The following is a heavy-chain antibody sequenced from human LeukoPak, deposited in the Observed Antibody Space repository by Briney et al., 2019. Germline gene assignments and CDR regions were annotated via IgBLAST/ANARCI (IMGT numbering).Heavy chain of an antibody. CDR2: ICHSGST. J-gene: IGHJ4*02. CDR3: ARALVVADFLFDY. Sequence: PSETLSLTCTVSGYSISSGYYWGWIRQPPGKGLEGIGSICHSGSTYYNPSLKRRVPISVDTSKNQFSLKLSSVTAADTAGYYCARALVVADFLFDYWGQGTLVTVSS. D-gene: IGHD2-21*01. V-gene: IGHV4-38-2*02. CDR1: GYSISSGYY.